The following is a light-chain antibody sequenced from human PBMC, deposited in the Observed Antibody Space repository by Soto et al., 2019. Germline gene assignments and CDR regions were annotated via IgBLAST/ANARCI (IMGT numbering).Light chain of an antibody. V-gene: IGLV2-14*01. CDR1: SSDVGGYKY. CDR2: EVS. CDR3: SSYTSSSTQV. J-gene: IGLJ2*01. Sequence: HSALTQPASVSGSPGQSITISCTGTSSDVGGYKYVSWYQQHPGKAPKLMIYEVSNRPSGVSNRFSGSKSGNTASLTISGLQVEDEADYYCSSYTSSSTQVFGGGTKLTVL.